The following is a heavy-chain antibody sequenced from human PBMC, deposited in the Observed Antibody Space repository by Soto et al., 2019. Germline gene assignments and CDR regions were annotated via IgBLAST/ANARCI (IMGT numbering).Heavy chain of an antibody. D-gene: IGHD3-22*01. J-gene: IGHJ2*01. CDR2: IKQDGSEK. Sequence: EVQLVESGGGLVQPGGSLRLSCAASGFTFSSYWMSWVRQAPGKALEWVANIKQDGSEKYYVDSVKGRFTISRDNAKNSLYLQMNSLRAEDTAVYYCARDGYYYDSSGYYFYWYFDLWGRGTLVTVSS. V-gene: IGHV3-7*05. CDR3: ARDGYYYDSSGYYFYWYFDL. CDR1: GFTFSSYW.